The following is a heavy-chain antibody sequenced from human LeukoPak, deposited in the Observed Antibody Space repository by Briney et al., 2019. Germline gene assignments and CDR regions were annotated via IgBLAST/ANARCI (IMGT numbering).Heavy chain of an antibody. V-gene: IGHV3-23*01. CDR1: GFTFSSYA. J-gene: IGHJ4*02. CDR3: AKGIAAAGPYFDY. Sequence: GGSLRLSCAASGFTFSSYAMSWVRQAPGKGLEWVSAISGGGSSTYYADSVKGRFTISRDNSKNTLYLQMNSLRAEDTAIYYCAKGIAAAGPYFDYRGQGTLVTVSS. D-gene: IGHD6-13*01. CDR2: ISGGGSST.